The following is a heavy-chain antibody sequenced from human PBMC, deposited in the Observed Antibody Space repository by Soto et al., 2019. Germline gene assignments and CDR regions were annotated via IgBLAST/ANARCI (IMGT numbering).Heavy chain of an antibody. V-gene: IGHV4-30-4*01. J-gene: IGHJ4*02. CDR3: ARVSGGWFEVVKARRIDY. CDR2: IYYSGRT. D-gene: IGHD3-10*01. Sequence: QLQESGPGLVKPSQTLSLTCTVSAGSISSGDYYWSWISQPPGKGLEWIGYIYYSGRTYYNPSLQSRLNIPVDTSKNQFSRKLSSVTAADTAVYYCARVSGGWFEVVKARRIDYWGQGTLVTVSS. CDR1: AGSISSGDYY.